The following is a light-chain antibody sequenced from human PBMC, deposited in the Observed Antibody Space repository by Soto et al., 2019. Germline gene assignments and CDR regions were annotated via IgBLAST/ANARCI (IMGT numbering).Light chain of an antibody. Sequence: QSVLTQPPSVSGAPGQRVTISCTGSSSNIGAGYDVHWYKQLPGTAPKLVIYGNRNRPSGVPDRFSGSKSGTSASLAITGLQAEDEADYYCQSYDSSLSGSKVVFGGGTTVTVL. CDR2: GNR. V-gene: IGLV1-40*01. CDR1: SSNIGAGYD. J-gene: IGLJ2*01. CDR3: QSYDSSLSGSKVV.